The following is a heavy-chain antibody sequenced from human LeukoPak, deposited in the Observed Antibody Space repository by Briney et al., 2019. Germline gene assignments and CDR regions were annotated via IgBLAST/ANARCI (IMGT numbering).Heavy chain of an antibody. CDR2: ISGTGAST. CDR3: AKQRLYGDYG. J-gene: IGHJ4*02. CDR1: GFTFSSYA. Sequence: GGSLRLSCAASGFTFSSYAMSWVRQAPGKGLEWVSAISGTGASTSYADPVKGRFTISRDNSKNTLYLQMNSLRAEDTAVYYCAKQRLYGDYGWGQGTLVTVSS. D-gene: IGHD4-17*01. V-gene: IGHV3-23*01.